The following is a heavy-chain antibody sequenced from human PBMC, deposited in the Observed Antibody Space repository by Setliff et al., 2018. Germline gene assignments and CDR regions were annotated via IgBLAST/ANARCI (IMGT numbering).Heavy chain of an antibody. CDR1: GYSFTNYW. Sequence: PGESLKISCKGSGYSFTNYWIGWVRQMRGKDLEWMGIIYPGDSNTRYSPSFQGQVTISADKSISTAYLQWSSLKASDTAIYYCARSTVAGRGDAFDIWGQGTMVTVSS. D-gene: IGHD6-19*01. V-gene: IGHV5-51*01. J-gene: IGHJ3*02. CDR2: IYPGDSNT. CDR3: ARSTVAGRGDAFDI.